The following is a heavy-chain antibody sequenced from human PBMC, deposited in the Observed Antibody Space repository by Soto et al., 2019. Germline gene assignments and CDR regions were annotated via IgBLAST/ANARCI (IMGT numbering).Heavy chain of an antibody. V-gene: IGHV4-39*07. CDR2: INHSGST. Sequence: PSETLSLTCAVSGGSISGSYYYWGWLRQSPGKGPEWIGEINHSGSTNYNPSLKSRVTISVDTSKNQFSLKLSSVTAADTAVYYCARESITMVRGKSGWFDPWGQGTLVTVSS. CDR1: GGSISGSYYY. J-gene: IGHJ5*02. D-gene: IGHD3-10*01. CDR3: ARESITMVRGKSGWFDP.